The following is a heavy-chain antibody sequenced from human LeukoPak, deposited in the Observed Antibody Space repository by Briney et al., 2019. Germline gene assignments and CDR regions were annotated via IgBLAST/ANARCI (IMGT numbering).Heavy chain of an antibody. V-gene: IGHV3-33*01. Sequence: PGGSLRLSCAASGFTFSDYGMHWVRQAPGKGLEWVAVIWYDGSNIYYADSVKGRFTISRDNSRNTLYLQMNSLRAEDTAVYYCARDRGVAAHLDYWGQGTLVTVSS. D-gene: IGHD5-12*01. J-gene: IGHJ4*02. CDR2: IWYDGSNI. CDR1: GFTFSDYG. CDR3: ARDRGVAAHLDY.